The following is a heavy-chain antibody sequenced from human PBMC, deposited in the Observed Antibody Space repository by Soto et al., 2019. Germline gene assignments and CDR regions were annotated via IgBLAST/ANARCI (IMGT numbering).Heavy chain of an antibody. CDR2: IYHSGST. Sequence: SETLSLTCSVSGFSISSGYFWGWIRQAPGKGLEWIGSIYHSGSTYYNPSLKSRVNISVDTSKNQFSLKLSSVTAEDTAVYYCARDSAQLRYFDWLKDNYKLDVWGQGTPVTVSS. J-gene: IGHJ6*02. D-gene: IGHD3-9*01. CDR1: GFSISSGYF. CDR3: ARDSAQLRYFDWLKDNYKLDV. V-gene: IGHV4-38-2*02.